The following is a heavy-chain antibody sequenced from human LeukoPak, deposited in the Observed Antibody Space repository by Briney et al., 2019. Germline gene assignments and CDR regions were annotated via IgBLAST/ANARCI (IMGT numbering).Heavy chain of an antibody. CDR1: GFTFRSYA. V-gene: IGHV3-23*01. CDR2: ISGSGGTP. D-gene: IGHD1/OR15-1a*01. Sequence: GGSLRLSCGGSGFTFRSYAMGWVRQAPGKGLEWVSGISGSGGTPYYADSVKGRFTISRDNSKNTLFLQMNNLRVEDTALYYCGKTRGTALIDYWGQGTLVTVSS. CDR3: GKTRGTALIDY. J-gene: IGHJ4*02.